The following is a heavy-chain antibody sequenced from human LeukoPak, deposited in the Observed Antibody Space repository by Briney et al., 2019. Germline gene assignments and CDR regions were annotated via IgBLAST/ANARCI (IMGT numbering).Heavy chain of an antibody. Sequence: PGGSLRLSCAASGFTFSSYAMHWVRQAPGKGLEWVANVNEDGSAEHYVDSVKGRFTVSRDNAKNSLYLQMDSLRAEDTAVYYCARYSGGYYSFHNWGQGTLVTVSS. J-gene: IGHJ4*02. D-gene: IGHD1-26*01. CDR2: VNEDGSAE. V-gene: IGHV3-7*03. CDR3: ARYSGGYYSFHN. CDR1: GFTFSSYA.